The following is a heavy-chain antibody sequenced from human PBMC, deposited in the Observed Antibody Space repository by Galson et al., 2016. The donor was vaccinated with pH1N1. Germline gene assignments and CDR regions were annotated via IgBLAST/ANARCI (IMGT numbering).Heavy chain of an antibody. CDR3: ARDYRGSSGRKYYYYMDV. CDR1: GFTFSNRG. D-gene: IGHD6-19*01. J-gene: IGHJ6*03. CDR2: ISGSGAYT. Sequence: LRLSCAASGFTFSNRGMTWVRQAPGKGLDWVSTISGSGAYTYYTGSVRGRFTLSRDNSKNTLYLQMNSLRAEDTAAYYCARDYRGSSGRKYYYYMDVWGKGTTVTVSS. V-gene: IGHV3-23*01.